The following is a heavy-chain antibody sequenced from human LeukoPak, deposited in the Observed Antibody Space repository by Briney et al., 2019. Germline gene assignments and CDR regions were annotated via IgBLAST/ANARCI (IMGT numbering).Heavy chain of an antibody. CDR1: GYTFTGYY. D-gene: IGHD7-27*01. CDR2: INPNIGGT. Sequence: ASVKGSCKASGYTFTGYYMHWVRQAPGQGLGWIGWINPNIGGTKYAKTFPGRVTITRDTSISTAYMELSRLRSDDTAVYYCARDHHGPLGYYMDVWGNGTTVTVSS. CDR3: ARDHHGPLGYYMDV. J-gene: IGHJ6*03. V-gene: IGHV1-2*02.